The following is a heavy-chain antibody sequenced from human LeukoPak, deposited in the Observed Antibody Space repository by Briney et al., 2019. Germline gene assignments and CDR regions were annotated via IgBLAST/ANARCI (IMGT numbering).Heavy chain of an antibody. D-gene: IGHD6-19*01. CDR2: IIPIFGTA. Sequence: SVKVSCRASGGTFSSYAISWVRQAPGQGLEWMGRIIPIFGTANYAQKFQGRVTITADKSTSTAYMELSSLRSEDTAVYYCASRTPSGIAVAGSIDYWGQGTLVTVSS. CDR3: ASRTPSGIAVAGSIDY. CDR1: GGTFSSYA. J-gene: IGHJ4*02. V-gene: IGHV1-69*06.